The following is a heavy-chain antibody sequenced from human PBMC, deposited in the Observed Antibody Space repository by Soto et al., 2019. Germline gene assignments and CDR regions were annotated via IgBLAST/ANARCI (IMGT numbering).Heavy chain of an antibody. D-gene: IGHD3-22*01. CDR3: ARPGYYDSSGFFNFDY. CDR2: IYPVDSDT. CDR1: GYSFNTYW. Sequence: GESLKISCKASGYSFNTYWIGWVRQLPGKGLEWMGIIYPVDSDTRYSPSFQGQVTISADKSFTTVYLQWNSLKASDTAVYYCARPGYYDSSGFFNFDYWGQGTLVTVSS. V-gene: IGHV5-51*01. J-gene: IGHJ4*02.